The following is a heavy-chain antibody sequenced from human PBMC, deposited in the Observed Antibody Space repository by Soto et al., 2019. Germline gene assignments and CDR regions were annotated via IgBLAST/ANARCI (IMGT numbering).Heavy chain of an antibody. CDR1: EFTFSSYW. CDR3: VRTSLVVAAATREDY. V-gene: IGHV3-74*01. Sequence: EVQLVESGGGLVQPGGSLRLSCAASEFTFSSYWLHWVRQAPGKGLGWVPRINSDGSSTSYADSVKGRFTVSRDNAKTTLYLQMNSLGAEDTSVYYCVRTSLVVAAATREDYWGQGTLVTVSS. J-gene: IGHJ4*02. CDR2: INSDGSST. D-gene: IGHD2-15*01.